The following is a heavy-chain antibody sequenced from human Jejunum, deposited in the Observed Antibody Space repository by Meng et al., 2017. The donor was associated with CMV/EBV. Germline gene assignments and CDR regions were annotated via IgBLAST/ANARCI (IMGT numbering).Heavy chain of an antibody. CDR1: FSNAW. Sequence: FSNAWMSWVRQAPGKGLEWVANIKNDGSEKYYVNSVKGRFTISRDNAKNSLYLQMNSLRAEDTAVYYCARDMYYVSSGFFGREDYWGQGTLVTVSS. V-gene: IGHV3-7*01. CDR3: ARDMYYVSSGFFGREDY. J-gene: IGHJ4*02. D-gene: IGHD3-22*01. CDR2: IKNDGSEK.